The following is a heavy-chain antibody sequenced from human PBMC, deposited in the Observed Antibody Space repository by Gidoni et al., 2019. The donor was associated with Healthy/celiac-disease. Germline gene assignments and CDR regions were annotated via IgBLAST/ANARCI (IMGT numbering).Heavy chain of an antibody. V-gene: IGHV3-33*01. J-gene: IGHJ4*02. Sequence: QVQLVESGGGVVQPGRSLRLSCAASGFTFSSYGMHWVRQAPGKGLEWVAVIWYDGSNKYYADSVKGRFTISRDNSKNTLYLQMNSLRAEDTAVYYCARSLAYCGGDCYPTGGYWGQGTLVTVSS. CDR3: ARSLAYCGGDCYPTGGY. CDR1: GFTFSSYG. D-gene: IGHD2-21*02. CDR2: IWYDGSNK.